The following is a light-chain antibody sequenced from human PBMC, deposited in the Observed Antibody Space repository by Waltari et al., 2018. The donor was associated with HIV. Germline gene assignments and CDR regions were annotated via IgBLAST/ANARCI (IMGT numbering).Light chain of an antibody. CDR1: SSDVGSYNL. CDR2: EGS. Sequence: QSALTQPASVSGSPGQSITISCTGTSSDVGSYNLVSWYQQHPGKAPKLMIYEGSKRPSGVSNRFTASKSGNTASLAISGLQPEDEADYFCSSYTSSSTHVFGPGTKVTVL. CDR3: SSYTSSSTHV. V-gene: IGLV2-14*02. J-gene: IGLJ1*01.